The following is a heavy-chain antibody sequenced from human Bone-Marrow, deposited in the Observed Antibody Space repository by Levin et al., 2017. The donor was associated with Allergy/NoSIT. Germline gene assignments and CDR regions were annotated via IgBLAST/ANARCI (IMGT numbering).Heavy chain of an antibody. CDR3: ARGETGSSSWSPSLYWFDP. Sequence: KSSETLSLTCTVSGGSISSYYWSWIRQPPGKGLEWIGYIYYSGSTNYNPSLRSRVSMSVDTSKNQFSLNLSSVTAADTAIYYCARGETGSSSWSPSLYWFDPWGQGTLVTVSS. J-gene: IGHJ5*02. CDR1: GGSISSYY. V-gene: IGHV4-59*01. CDR2: IYYSGST. D-gene: IGHD6-13*01.